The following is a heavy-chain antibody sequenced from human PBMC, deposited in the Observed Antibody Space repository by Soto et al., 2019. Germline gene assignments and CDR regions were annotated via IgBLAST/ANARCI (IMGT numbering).Heavy chain of an antibody. D-gene: IGHD6-13*01. CDR2: IKQDGSEK. CDR3: ARVVGQLAKLYYYYYYMDV. V-gene: IGHV3-7*01. Sequence: GGSLRLSCAASGFTFSSYWMSWVRQAPGKGLEWVANIKQDGSEKYYVDSVKGRFTISRDNAKNSLYLQMNSLRAEDTAVYYCARVVGQLAKLYYYYYYMDVWGKGTTVTVSS. CDR1: GFTFSSYW. J-gene: IGHJ6*03.